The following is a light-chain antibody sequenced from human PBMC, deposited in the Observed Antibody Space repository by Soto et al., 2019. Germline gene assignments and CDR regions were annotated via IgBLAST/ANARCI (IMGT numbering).Light chain of an antibody. Sequence: DIQMTQSPSTLSASVGDRVTITCRASQTINSWLAWYQQKPGTAPKLLIYKASSLQDGVPPRFSGSGSGTEFTLTITGLQPDDFATYFCQQYNSYVTFGGGTKVENK. CDR3: QQYNSYVT. CDR2: KAS. J-gene: IGKJ4*01. V-gene: IGKV1-5*03. CDR1: QTINSW.